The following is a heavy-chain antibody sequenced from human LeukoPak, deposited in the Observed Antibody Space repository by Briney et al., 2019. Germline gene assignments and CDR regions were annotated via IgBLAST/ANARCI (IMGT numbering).Heavy chain of an antibody. Sequence: PSETLSLTCTVSGGPISSGSYYWSWIRQPAGTGLEWIGHIYTSGSTNYNPSLKSRVTISVDTSKNQFSLKLSSVTAADTAVYYCARARARIAARPAYPYDYWGQGTLVTVSS. J-gene: IGHJ4*02. CDR3: ARARARIAARPAYPYDY. CDR2: IYTSGST. V-gene: IGHV4-61*09. D-gene: IGHD6-6*01. CDR1: GGPISSGSYY.